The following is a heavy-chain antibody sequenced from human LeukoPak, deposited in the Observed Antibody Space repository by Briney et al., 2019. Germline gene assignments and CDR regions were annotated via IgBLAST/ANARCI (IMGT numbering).Heavy chain of an antibody. Sequence: PGGSLRLSCAASGFPFSSYEMNWVRQAPGKGLEWVSYISTSSNRIDYADSVKGRFTMSRDNAKNLLYLQTNSLRDEDTAMYYCARISAPGTSGWYFGYWGQGTLVTVSS. D-gene: IGHD6-19*01. J-gene: IGHJ4*02. CDR3: ARISAPGTSGWYFGY. V-gene: IGHV3-48*03. CDR2: ISTSSNRI. CDR1: GFPFSSYE.